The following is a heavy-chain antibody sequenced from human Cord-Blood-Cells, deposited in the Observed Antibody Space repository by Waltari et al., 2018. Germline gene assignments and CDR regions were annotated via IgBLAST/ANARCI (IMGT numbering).Heavy chain of an antibody. D-gene: IGHD6-13*01. CDR1: GYTFTSYD. Sequence: QVQLVQSGAEVKKPGASVKVSCKASGYTFTSYDINWVRKATGQGLEWMGWMNPNSGNTGYAQKFQGRVTMTRNTSISTAYMELSSLRSEDTAVYYCARVYSSSWYEDYWGQGTLVTVSS. V-gene: IGHV1-8*01. CDR3: ARVYSSSWYEDY. J-gene: IGHJ4*02. CDR2: MNPNSGNT.